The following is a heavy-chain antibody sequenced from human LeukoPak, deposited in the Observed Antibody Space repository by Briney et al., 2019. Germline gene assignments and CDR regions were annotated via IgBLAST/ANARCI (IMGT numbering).Heavy chain of an antibody. CDR2: IKQDGGEK. Sequence: GGSLRLSCAASGFTFNLHWMTWVRQPPGKGLEWVANIKQDGGEKYYVDSVRGRFTISRDNSKNSLYLQMNSLRAEDTAVYYCVRDGRPLDYWGQGTLVTVS. CDR3: VRDGRPLDY. CDR1: GFTFNLHW. V-gene: IGHV3-7*01. D-gene: IGHD3/OR15-3a*01. J-gene: IGHJ4*02.